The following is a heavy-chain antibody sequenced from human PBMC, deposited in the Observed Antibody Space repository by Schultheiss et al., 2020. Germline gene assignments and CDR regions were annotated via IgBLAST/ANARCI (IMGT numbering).Heavy chain of an antibody. CDR3: ASESITGTTAGMDV. J-gene: IGHJ6*02. V-gene: IGHV4-34*01. CDR2: INHSGST. CDR1: GGSFSGYY. D-gene: IGHD1-7*01. Sequence: SETLSLTCAVYGGSFSGYYWSWIRQPPGKGLEWIGEINHSGSTNYNPSLKSRVTISVDTSKNQFSLKLSSVTAADTAVYYCASESITGTTAGMDVWGQGTTFTVSS.